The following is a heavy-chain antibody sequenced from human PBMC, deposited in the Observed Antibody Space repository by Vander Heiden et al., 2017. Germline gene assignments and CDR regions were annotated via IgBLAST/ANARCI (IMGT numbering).Heavy chain of an antibody. D-gene: IGHD6-6*01. CDR2: IKQDGSEK. V-gene: IGHV3-7*01. Sequence: EVQLVESGGGLVQPGGSLRLSCAASGSTFSSYWMSWVRQAPGKGREWVANIKQDGSEKYYVDSVKGRFTISRDNAKNSLYLQMNSLRAEDTAVYYCARSPYSSSSYEGSFDYWGKGTLVTVSS. CDR1: GSTFSSYW. J-gene: IGHJ4*02. CDR3: ARSPYSSSSYEGSFDY.